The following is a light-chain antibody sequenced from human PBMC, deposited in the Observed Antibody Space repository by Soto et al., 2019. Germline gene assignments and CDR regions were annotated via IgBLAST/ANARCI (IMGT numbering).Light chain of an antibody. Sequence: DIQLTQSPSFLSASVGDRVTITCRASQGISSYLAWYQQKPGKAPKLLIYAASTLQSGVPSRFSGSGSGTESTLTIRSLQPEDFATYYCQQLNSYPFLTFGGGTKVEIK. CDR2: AAS. CDR3: QQLNSYPFLT. V-gene: IGKV1-9*01. CDR1: QGISSY. J-gene: IGKJ4*01.